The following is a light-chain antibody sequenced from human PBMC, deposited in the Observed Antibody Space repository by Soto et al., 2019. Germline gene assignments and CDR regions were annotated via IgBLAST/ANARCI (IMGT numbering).Light chain of an antibody. CDR3: VLYMGSGIYD. J-gene: IGLJ1*01. CDR1: SGSVSTSNY. CDR2: STN. Sequence: QTVVTQEPSFSVSPGRTVTLTCGLSSGSVSTSNYPSWYQQTPGQAPRRLIYSTNLRSSGVPDRFSGSILGNKAALTITGAQADDESDYYCVLYMGSGIYDVGTGTKVTVL. V-gene: IGLV8-61*01.